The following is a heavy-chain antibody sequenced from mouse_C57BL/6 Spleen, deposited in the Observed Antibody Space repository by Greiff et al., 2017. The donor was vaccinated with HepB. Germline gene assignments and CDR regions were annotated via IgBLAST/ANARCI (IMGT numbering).Heavy chain of an antibody. V-gene: IGHV1-15*01. CDR2: IDPETGGT. CDR1: GYTFTDYE. CDR3: TRDSYYYGMAY. Sequence: QVQLQQSGAELVRPGASVTLSCKASGYTFTDYEMHWVKQTPVHGLEWIGAIDPETGGTAYNQKFKGKAILTADKSSSTAYMELRSLTSEDSAVYYCTRDSYYYGMAYWGQGTLVTVSA. D-gene: IGHD1-1*01. J-gene: IGHJ3*01.